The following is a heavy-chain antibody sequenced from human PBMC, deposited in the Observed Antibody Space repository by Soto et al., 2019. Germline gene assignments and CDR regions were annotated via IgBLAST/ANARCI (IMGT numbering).Heavy chain of an antibody. J-gene: IGHJ6*02. CDR2: IYYSGST. D-gene: IGHD3-3*01. V-gene: IGHV4-59*01. Sequence: SETLSLTCTVSGGSISSYYWSWIRQPPGKGLEWIGYIYYSGSTNYNPSLKSRVTISVDTSKNQFSLKLSSVTAADTAVYYCARDRAYYDFWSGYPDYYYGTDVWGQGTTVTVSS. CDR3: ARDRAYYDFWSGYPDYYYGTDV. CDR1: GGSISSYY.